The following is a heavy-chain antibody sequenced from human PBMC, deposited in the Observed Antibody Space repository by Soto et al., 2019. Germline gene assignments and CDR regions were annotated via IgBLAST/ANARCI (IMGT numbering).Heavy chain of an antibody. D-gene: IGHD4-17*01. J-gene: IGHJ6*02. V-gene: IGHV3-21*01. CDR1: GFTFSSYS. Sequence: PGGSLRLSCAASGFTFSSYSMNWVRQAPGKGLEWVSSISSSSSYIYYADSVKGRFTISRDNAKNSLYLQMNSLRAEDTAVYYCARDFYGDYTWNGMDVWGQGTTVTVSS. CDR3: ARDFYGDYTWNGMDV. CDR2: ISSSSSYI.